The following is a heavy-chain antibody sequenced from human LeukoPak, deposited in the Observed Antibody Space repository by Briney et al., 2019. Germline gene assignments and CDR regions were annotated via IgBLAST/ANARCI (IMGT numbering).Heavy chain of an antibody. D-gene: IGHD3-10*01. V-gene: IGHV3-23*01. CDR1: GFAFSSYA. J-gene: IGHJ4*02. CDR2: ISGSGGST. CDR3: AKNGGSGPTVADY. Sequence: PGGSLRLSCAASGFAFSSYAMSWVRQAPGKGLEWVSAISGSGGSTYYADSVKGRFTISRDNSKNTLYLQMNSLRAEDTAVYYCAKNGGSGPTVADYWGQGTLVTVSS.